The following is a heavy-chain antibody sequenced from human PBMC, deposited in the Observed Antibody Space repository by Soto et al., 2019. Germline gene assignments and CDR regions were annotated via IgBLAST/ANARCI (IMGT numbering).Heavy chain of an antibody. CDR1: GYSFTSYW. CDR3: ARQDDWNYGAFDI. J-gene: IGHJ3*02. CDR2: IDPSDSYT. D-gene: IGHD1-7*01. Sequence: GEALKISCKGSGYSFTSYWISWVRQMPGKGLEWMGRIDPSDSYTNYSPFVQGYVTISADKSISTAYLQWSSLKAADTAMYYCARQDDWNYGAFDIWGQGTMVTVSS. V-gene: IGHV5-10-1*01.